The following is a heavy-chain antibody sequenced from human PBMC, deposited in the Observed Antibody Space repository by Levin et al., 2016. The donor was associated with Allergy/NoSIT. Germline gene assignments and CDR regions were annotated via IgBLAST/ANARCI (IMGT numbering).Heavy chain of an antibody. CDR3: ARLVLGGFDY. Sequence: WVRQAPGQGLEWMGGIIPILGIANYAQKFQGRVTITADESTSTAYMELSSLRSEDTAVYYCARLVLGGFDYWGQGTLVTVSS. CDR2: IIPILGIA. D-gene: IGHD3-16*01. J-gene: IGHJ4*02. V-gene: IGHV1-69*10.